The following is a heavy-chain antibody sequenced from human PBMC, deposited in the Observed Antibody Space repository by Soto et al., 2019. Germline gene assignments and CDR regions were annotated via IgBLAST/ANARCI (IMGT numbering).Heavy chain of an antibody. CDR3: AKESSGWIAVAGRGLDY. Sequence: QVQLVESGGGVVQPGRSLRLSCAASGFTFSSYGMHWVRQAPGKGLEWVAVISYDGSNKHYADSVKGRFTISRDNSKNTLYLQMNSLRAEDTAVYYCAKESSGWIAVAGRGLDYWGQGTLVTVSS. J-gene: IGHJ4*02. V-gene: IGHV3-30*18. CDR2: ISYDGSNK. CDR1: GFTFSSYG. D-gene: IGHD6-19*01.